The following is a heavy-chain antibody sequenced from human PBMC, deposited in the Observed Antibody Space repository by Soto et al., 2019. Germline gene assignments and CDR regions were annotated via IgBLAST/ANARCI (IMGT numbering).Heavy chain of an antibody. D-gene: IGHD3-10*01. Sequence: QVKLVQSGSEVKKPGSSVKVSCKASGGTFSSYAISWVRQVPGQGLEWMGGIMPIFGTPDYAQKFQGRVTITADESTSIAYMELSRLRSEDTGVYYCAREKGRPQLVGNDYYIMDVWGQGTTVTVSS. V-gene: IGHV1-69*12. J-gene: IGHJ6*02. CDR1: GGTFSSYA. CDR2: IMPIFGTP. CDR3: AREKGRPQLVGNDYYIMDV.